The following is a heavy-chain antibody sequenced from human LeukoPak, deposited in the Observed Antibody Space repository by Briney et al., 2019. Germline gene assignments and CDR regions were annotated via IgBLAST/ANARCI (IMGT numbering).Heavy chain of an antibody. J-gene: IGHJ4*02. Sequence: SQTLSLTCTVSGASISSGDYYWSWIRQPPGKGLEWIGYIYYSGSTYYNPSLKSRVTISVATSKNQFSLKLSSVTAADTAVYYCARDLRITMVRGKSPREDYWGQGTLVTVSS. CDR3: ARDLRITMVRGKSPREDY. CDR2: IYYSGST. CDR1: GASISSGDYY. V-gene: IGHV4-30-4*01. D-gene: IGHD3-10*01.